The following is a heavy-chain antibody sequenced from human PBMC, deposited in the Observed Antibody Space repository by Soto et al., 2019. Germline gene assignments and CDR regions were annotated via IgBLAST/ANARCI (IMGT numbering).Heavy chain of an antibody. Sequence: GGSLRLSCAASGFTFSSYWMHWVRQAPGKGLEWVGRIKSKTDGGTTDYAAPVKGRFTISRDDSKNTLYLQMNSLKTEDTAVYYCARGDYHDSSGPFSDAFDIWGQGTVVTVSS. CDR1: GFTFSSYW. CDR3: ARGDYHDSSGPFSDAFDI. J-gene: IGHJ3*02. V-gene: IGHV3-15*07. D-gene: IGHD3-22*01. CDR2: IKSKTDGGTT.